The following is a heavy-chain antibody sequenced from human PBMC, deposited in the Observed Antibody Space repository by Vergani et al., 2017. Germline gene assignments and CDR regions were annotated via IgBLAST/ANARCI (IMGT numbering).Heavy chain of an antibody. D-gene: IGHD3-10*01. V-gene: IGHV4-59*08. CDR1: GGSISSYY. J-gene: IGHJ3*02. CDR2: IYYSGST. Sequence: QVQLQESGPGLVKPSETLSLTCTVSGGSISSYYWSWIRQPPGKGLEWIGYIYYSGSTNYNPSLKSRVTISVDTSKNQFSLKLSSVTAADTAVYYCARAGFRAYYYGSGSYFAFDIWGQGTMVTVSS. CDR3: ARAGFRAYYYGSGSYFAFDI.